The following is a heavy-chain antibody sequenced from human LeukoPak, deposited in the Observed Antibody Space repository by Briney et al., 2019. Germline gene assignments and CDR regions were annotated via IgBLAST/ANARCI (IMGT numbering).Heavy chain of an antibody. D-gene: IGHD5-12*01. CDR1: GFTFSSYA. J-gene: IGHJ4*02. CDR3: ARDHGVVATDFDY. V-gene: IGHV3-30-3*01. CDR2: ISYDGSNK. Sequence: GRSLRLSCAASGFTFSSYAMHWVRQAPGKGLEWVAVISYDGSNKYYADSVKGRFTISRDNAKNSLYLQMNSLRAEDTAVYYCARDHGVVATDFDYWGQGTLVTVSS.